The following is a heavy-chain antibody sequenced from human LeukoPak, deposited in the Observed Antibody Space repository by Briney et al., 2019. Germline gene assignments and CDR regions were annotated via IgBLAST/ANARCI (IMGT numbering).Heavy chain of an antibody. CDR1: GGSISSSSYY. D-gene: IGHD3-3*01. CDR3: ARTYYDFWSGYYTGVGWFDP. CDR2: IYYSGST. J-gene: IGHJ5*02. Sequence: SETLSLTCTVSGGSISSSSYYWGWLRQPPGKGLEWIGSIYYSGSTYYNPSLKSRVTISVDTSKNQFSLKLSSVTAADTAVYYCARTYYDFWSGYYTGVGWFDPWGQGTLVTVSS. V-gene: IGHV4-39*01.